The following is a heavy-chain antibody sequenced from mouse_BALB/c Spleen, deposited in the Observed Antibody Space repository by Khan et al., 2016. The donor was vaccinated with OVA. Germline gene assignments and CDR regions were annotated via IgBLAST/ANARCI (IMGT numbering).Heavy chain of an antibody. V-gene: IGHV3-2*02. CDR1: GYSITSDYA. J-gene: IGHJ1*01. D-gene: IGHD1-1*02. Sequence: VQLKESGPGLVKPSQSLSLTCTVTGYSITSDYAWNWIRQFPGNKLEWMGYISYSGSTCYNPSLKSRISITRDTSKNQFFLQLNSVTTGDTATXYCARRAYYANWYFDVWGAGTTVTVSS. CDR2: ISYSGST. CDR3: ARRAYYANWYFDV.